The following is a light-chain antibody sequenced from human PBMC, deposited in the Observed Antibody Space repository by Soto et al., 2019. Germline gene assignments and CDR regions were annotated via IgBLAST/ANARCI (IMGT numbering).Light chain of an antibody. J-gene: IGKJ4*01. Sequence: EIVMTQSPATLSVSPGETATLSCRASQSVSYNLAWYQQNPGQVPRFVIYGAFSRATGIPARFSGSGSGTXXXXXXSXXQSEDFAVYYCQQYKNWPPLTFGGGTKVEIK. CDR1: QSVSYN. CDR2: GAF. CDR3: QQYKNWPPLT. V-gene: IGKV3-15*01.